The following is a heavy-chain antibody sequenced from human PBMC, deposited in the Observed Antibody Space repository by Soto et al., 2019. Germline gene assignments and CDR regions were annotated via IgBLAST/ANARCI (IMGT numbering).Heavy chain of an antibody. Sequence: QVQLVESGGGVVQPGRSLRLSCAASGFTFSSYGMHWVRQAPGKGLEWVAVISYDGSNKYYADSVKGRFTNSRDNSKNTLYLQMNSLRAEDTAVYYCAKDLLGYSSGWYVEYFQHWGQGTLVTVSS. CDR1: GFTFSSYG. CDR3: AKDLLGYSSGWYVEYFQH. V-gene: IGHV3-30*18. J-gene: IGHJ1*01. D-gene: IGHD6-19*01. CDR2: ISYDGSNK.